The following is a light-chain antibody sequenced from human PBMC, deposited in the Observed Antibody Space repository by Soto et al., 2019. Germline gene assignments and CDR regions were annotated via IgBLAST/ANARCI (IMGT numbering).Light chain of an antibody. CDR2: GAA. J-gene: IGKJ1*01. CDR3: QQYGSSPPT. Sequence: EIVLTQSPGTLYLSPGQRATLSCRASQSVRSSYLAWYQQKPGQAPRLLIYGAANRAIGIPDRFSGSGSGTDFSLTIRRLEPEDVAVYYCQQYGSSPPTFGQGTTVEI. V-gene: IGKV3-20*01. CDR1: QSVRSSY.